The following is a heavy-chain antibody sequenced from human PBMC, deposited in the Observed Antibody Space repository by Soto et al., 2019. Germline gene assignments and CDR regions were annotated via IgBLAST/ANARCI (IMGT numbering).Heavy chain of an antibody. Sequence: ASVKVSCKTSGYSFTTYYVHWFRQAPGQGLEWLAIINPNGGSTNYAQNFQGRGTVTRDMSASTVYMELNSLRSDDTAVYYCAAFCRGGGCPPGPWNWGRGTMVTVSS. J-gene: IGHJ3*01. V-gene: IGHV1-46*03. D-gene: IGHD2-15*01. CDR3: AAFCRGGGCPPGPWN. CDR1: GYSFTTYY. CDR2: INPNGGST.